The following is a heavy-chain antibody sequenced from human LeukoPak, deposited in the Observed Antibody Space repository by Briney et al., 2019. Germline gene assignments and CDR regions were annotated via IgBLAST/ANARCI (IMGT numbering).Heavy chain of an antibody. D-gene: IGHD3-10*01. CDR3: ARVGRGNFQH. V-gene: IGHV4-39*07. J-gene: IGHJ1*01. CDR2: IYYSGST. Sequence: PSETLSLTCTVSGGSISSSSYYWGWIRQPPGKGLEWIGSIYYSGSTYYNPSLKSRVTISVDTSKNQFSLKLSSVTAADTAVYYCARVGRGNFQHWGQGTLVTVSS. CDR1: GGSISSSSYY.